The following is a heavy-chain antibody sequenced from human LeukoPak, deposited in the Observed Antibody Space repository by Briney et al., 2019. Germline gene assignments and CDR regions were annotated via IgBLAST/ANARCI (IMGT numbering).Heavy chain of an antibody. CDR2: ITGSGGST. CDR3: AKEVVLGFGTSAIDY. V-gene: IGHV3-23*01. CDR1: GFTFSNYA. J-gene: IGHJ4*02. Sequence: GGSLRLSCAASGFTFSNYAMSWARQAPGKGLEWVSHITGSGGSTYYADSVKGRFTISRDTSKSTLYLQMNSLRAEDTAVYYCAKEVVLGFGTSAIDYWGQGTLVTVSS. D-gene: IGHD2-15*01.